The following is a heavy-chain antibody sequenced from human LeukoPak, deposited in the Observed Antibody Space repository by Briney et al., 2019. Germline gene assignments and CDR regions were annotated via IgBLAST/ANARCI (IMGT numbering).Heavy chain of an antibody. CDR1: GFTFSSYG. D-gene: IGHD6-6*01. J-gene: IGHJ4*01. CDR2: IWYDGSNK. CDR3: ARGGARWYYFDY. Sequence: GGSLRLSCAASGFTFSSYGMHWVRQAPGKGLEWVAVIWYDGSNKYYADSVKGRFTISRDNSKNTLYLQMNSLRAEDTAVYYCARGGARWYYFDYWGHGTLVTVSS. V-gene: IGHV3-33*01.